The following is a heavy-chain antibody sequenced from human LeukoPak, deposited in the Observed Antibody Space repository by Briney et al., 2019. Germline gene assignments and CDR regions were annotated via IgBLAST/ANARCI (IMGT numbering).Heavy chain of an antibody. Sequence: SVKVSCKASGYTFTGYYIHWVRQATGQGLEWMGWMNPNSGNTGYAQKFQGRVTMTRNTSISTAYMELSSLRSEDTAVYYCARAIAAAGTHYYYMDVWGKGTTVTIPS. D-gene: IGHD6-13*01. J-gene: IGHJ6*03. V-gene: IGHV1-8*02. CDR2: MNPNSGNT. CDR3: ARAIAAAGTHYYYMDV. CDR1: GYTFTGYY.